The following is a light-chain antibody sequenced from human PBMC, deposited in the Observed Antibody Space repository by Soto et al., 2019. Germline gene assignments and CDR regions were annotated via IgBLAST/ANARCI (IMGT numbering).Light chain of an antibody. J-gene: IGKJ4*01. CDR1: QSVSSY. Sequence: EIVFTQSPATLSLSPGERSTLSCRASQSVSSYLAWYQQKPGQAPRLLIYGASTRATGIPARFSGSGSGTEFVLTISSLQSEDFALYYCQQYSKWPLAFGGGTKVDIK. V-gene: IGKV3-15*01. CDR3: QQYSKWPLA. CDR2: GAS.